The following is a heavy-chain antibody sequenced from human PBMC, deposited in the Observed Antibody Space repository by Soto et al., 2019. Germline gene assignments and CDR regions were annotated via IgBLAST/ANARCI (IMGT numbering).Heavy chain of an antibody. CDR1: GGTFSSYA. CDR3: ARGNIVVVPAAIRDYYYYGMDV. CDR2: IIPIFGTA. J-gene: IGHJ6*02. Sequence: QVQLVQSGAEVKKPGSSVKVSCKASGGTFSSYAISWVRQAPGQGLEWMGGIIPIFGTANYAQKFQGRVTITADESTSTAYMERSSLRSEDTAVYYCARGNIVVVPAAIRDYYYYGMDVWGQGTTVTVSS. V-gene: IGHV1-69*01. D-gene: IGHD2-2*01.